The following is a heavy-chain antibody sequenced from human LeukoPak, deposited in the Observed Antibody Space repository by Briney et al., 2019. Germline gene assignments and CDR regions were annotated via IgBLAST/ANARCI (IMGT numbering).Heavy chain of an antibody. J-gene: IGHJ6*02. CDR2: IYSGGSI. CDR1: GFTVSSNY. Sequence: GGSLRLSCTASGFTVSSNYMSWVRQAPGKGLEWVSVIYSGGSIYYADSVKGRFTISRDNSKNTLYLQMNSLRAEDTAVYYCARGSMRYCSSTSCYYYYGMDVWGQGTTVTVSS. V-gene: IGHV3-53*01. CDR3: ARGSMRYCSSTSCYYYYGMDV. D-gene: IGHD2-2*01.